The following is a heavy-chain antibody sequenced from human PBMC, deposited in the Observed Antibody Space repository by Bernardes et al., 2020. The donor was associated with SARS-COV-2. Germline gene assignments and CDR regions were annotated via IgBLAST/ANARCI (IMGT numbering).Heavy chain of an antibody. CDR3: WFGDLLQYYYYGMDV. J-gene: IGHJ6*02. D-gene: IGHD3-10*01. Sequence: GGSLRLSCAASGFTFSNAWMNWVRQAPGKGLEWVGRIKSKTDGGTTDYAAPVKGRFTISRDDSKNTLYLQMNSLKTEDTAVYYCWFGDLLQYYYYGMDVWGQGTTVTVSS. V-gene: IGHV3-15*07. CDR2: IKSKTDGGTT. CDR1: GFTFSNAW.